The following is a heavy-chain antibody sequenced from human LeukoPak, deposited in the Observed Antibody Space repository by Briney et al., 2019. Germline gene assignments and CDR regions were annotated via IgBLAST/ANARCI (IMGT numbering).Heavy chain of an antibody. CDR2: IYYSGST. J-gene: IGHJ4*02. CDR1: GGSISSGDYY. D-gene: IGHD2-2*01. V-gene: IGHV4-30-4*08. CDR3: ARDKCSSTSCYFDH. Sequence: SETLSLTCTLSGGSISSGDYYWSWIRQPPGKCLEWIGYIYYSGSTYYNPSLKSRVTISVDTSKNQFSLKLSSVTAADTAVYYCARDKCSSTSCYFDHWGQGTLVTVFS.